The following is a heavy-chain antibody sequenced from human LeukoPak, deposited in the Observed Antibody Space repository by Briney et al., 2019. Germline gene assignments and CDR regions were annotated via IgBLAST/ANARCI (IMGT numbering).Heavy chain of an antibody. CDR3: ARDLYYYGSGSYYFDY. J-gene: IGHJ4*02. CDR2: INPNSGGT. V-gene: IGHV1-2*06. CDR1: GYTFTGYY. D-gene: IGHD3-10*01. Sequence: ASVKVSCKASGYTFTGYYMHWVRQAPGQGLEWMGRINPNSGGTNYAQKFQGRVTMTRGTSISTAYMELSRLRSDDTAVYYCARDLYYYGSGSYYFDYWGQGTLVTVSS.